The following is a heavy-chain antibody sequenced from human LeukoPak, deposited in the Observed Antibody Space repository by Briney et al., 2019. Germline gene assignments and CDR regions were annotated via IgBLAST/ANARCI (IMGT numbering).Heavy chain of an antibody. J-gene: IGHJ4*02. CDR3: ASLEPVLRFLEWLPGYFDY. D-gene: IGHD3-3*01. CDR1: GGSFSSYY. V-gene: IGHV4-4*09. Sequence: SETLSLTCTVSGGSFSSYYWSWIRQPPGKGLEWIGYIYTSGSTNYNPSLKGRVTISVDTPKNQFSLKLSSVTAADTAVYYCASLEPVLRFLEWLPGYFDYWGQGTLVTVSS. CDR2: IYTSGST.